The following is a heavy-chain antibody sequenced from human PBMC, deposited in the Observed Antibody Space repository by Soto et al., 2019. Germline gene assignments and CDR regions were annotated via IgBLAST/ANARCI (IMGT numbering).Heavy chain of an antibody. D-gene: IGHD3-10*01. Sequence: QVQLVQSGAEVKKPGASVKVSCKASGYTFTSYGISWVRQAPGQGLERMGWISAYNGNTNYAQKLKGRVTMTTDTSTSTANLELRRLRSDDTAVYYCARGAFDYGSGSYPVYDHYGMHVWGQGTKVTVSS. CDR1: GYTFTSYG. CDR3: ARGAFDYGSGSYPVYDHYGMHV. CDR2: ISAYNGNT. J-gene: IGHJ6*02. V-gene: IGHV1-18*01.